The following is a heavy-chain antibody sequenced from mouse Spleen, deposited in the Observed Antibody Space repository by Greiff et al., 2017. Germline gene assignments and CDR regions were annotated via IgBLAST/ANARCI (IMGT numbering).Heavy chain of an antibody. Sequence: VQLKQSGAELVRPGASVKLSCTASGFNIKDDYMHWVKQRPEQGLEWIGWIDPENGDTEYASKFQGKATITADTSSNTAYLQLSSLTSEDTAVYYCTTNYGSNDYWGQGTTLTVSS. CDR3: TTNYGSNDY. J-gene: IGHJ2*01. CDR1: GFNIKDDY. D-gene: IGHD1-1*01. CDR2: IDPENGDT. V-gene: IGHV14-4*01.